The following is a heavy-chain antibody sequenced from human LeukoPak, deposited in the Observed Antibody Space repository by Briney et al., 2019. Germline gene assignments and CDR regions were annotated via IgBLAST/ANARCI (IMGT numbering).Heavy chain of an antibody. CDR1: GYTFTGYY. Sequence: GASVKVSCKASGYTFTGYYMHWVRQAPGQGLEWMGWINPNSGGTNYAQKFQGRVTMTRDTSISTAYMELSRLRSDDTAVYYCARGGLKRRWLQSSTPDYWGQGTLVTVSS. CDR3: ARGGLKRRWLQSSTPDY. V-gene: IGHV1-2*02. J-gene: IGHJ4*02. CDR2: INPNSGGT. D-gene: IGHD5-24*01.